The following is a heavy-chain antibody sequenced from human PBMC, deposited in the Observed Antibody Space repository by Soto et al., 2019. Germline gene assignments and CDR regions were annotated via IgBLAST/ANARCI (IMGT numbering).Heavy chain of an antibody. D-gene: IGHD3-22*01. CDR1: GFTFSSYA. V-gene: IGHV3-23*01. J-gene: IGHJ4*02. Sequence: GGSLRLSCAASGFTFSSYAMGWVRQTPGEGLEWFSAISARGDSTYYDDSVKGRFTISRDNSRNTLYLQMNNLRAEDTAVYICVKVYSSGSYFPDYWGQGTLVTVSS. CDR2: ISARGDST. CDR3: VKVYSSGSYFPDY.